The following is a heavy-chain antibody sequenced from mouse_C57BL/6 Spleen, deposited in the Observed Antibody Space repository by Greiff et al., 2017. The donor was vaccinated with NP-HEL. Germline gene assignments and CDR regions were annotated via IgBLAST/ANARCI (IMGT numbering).Heavy chain of an antibody. Sequence: VQLQQSGPVLVKPGASVKMSCKASGYTFTDYYMNWVKQSHGKSLEWIGVINPYNGGTSYNQKFKGKATLTVDKSSSTAYMELNSLTSEDSAVYYCARKKVYGSSWYFDVWGTGTTVTVSS. CDR2: INPYNGGT. CDR1: GYTFTDYY. V-gene: IGHV1-19*01. CDR3: ARKKVYGSSWYFDV. D-gene: IGHD1-1*01. J-gene: IGHJ1*03.